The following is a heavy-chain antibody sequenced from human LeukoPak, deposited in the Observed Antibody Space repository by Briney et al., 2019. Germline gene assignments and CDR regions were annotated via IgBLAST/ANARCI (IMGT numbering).Heavy chain of an antibody. CDR3: ARVGRDYWYFDL. CDR1: GFTFSSYW. J-gene: IGHJ2*01. Sequence: PGGSLRLSCAASGFTFSSYWMSWVRQAPGKGLEWVANIKLDGSEKYYADSVKGRFTISRDNAKNSLYLQMNSLRAEDTAVYYCARVGRDYWYFDLWGRGTLVTVSS. V-gene: IGHV3-7*01. D-gene: IGHD2-15*01. CDR2: IKLDGSEK.